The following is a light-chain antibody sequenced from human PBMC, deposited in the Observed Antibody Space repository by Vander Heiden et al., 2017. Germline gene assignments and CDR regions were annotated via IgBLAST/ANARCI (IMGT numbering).Light chain of an antibody. CDR3: QHYNNFPYT. V-gene: IGKV1-5*03. CDR2: KAS. CDR1: QSISIW. J-gene: IGKJ2*01. Sequence: DIQMTQSPSTLSASAGDRVTITCRASQSISIWLVWYQQKPGKAPNLLIYKASSLESGVPSRFSGSGSGTEFTLTISSLQPDDFATYYCQHYNNFPYTFGQGTKLEIK.